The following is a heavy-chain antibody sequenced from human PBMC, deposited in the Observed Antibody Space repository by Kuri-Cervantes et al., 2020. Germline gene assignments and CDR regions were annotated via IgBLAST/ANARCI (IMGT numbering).Heavy chain of an antibody. CDR1: GFTFSSYG. J-gene: IGHJ4*02. CDR3: ARSVQLWPHD. CDR2: IWYDGSNK. V-gene: IGHV3-33*08. D-gene: IGHD1-1*01. Sequence: GGSLRLSCAASGFTFSSYGMHWVRQAPGKGLEWVAVIWYDGSNKYYADSVKGRFTISRDNSENTLYLQMNSLRAEDTAMYYCARSVQLWPHDWGQGTLVTVSS.